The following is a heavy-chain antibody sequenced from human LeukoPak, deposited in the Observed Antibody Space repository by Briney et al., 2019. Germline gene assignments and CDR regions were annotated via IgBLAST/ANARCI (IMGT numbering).Heavy chain of an antibody. CDR2: IIPIFGTA. J-gene: IGHJ4*02. Sequence: SVKVSCKASGGTFSSYAISWVRQAPGQGLEWMGGIIPIFGTANYAQKFQGRVTITADESTSTAYMELSSLRSEDTAVYYCASGQTWHPSFRPQVGFDYWGQGTLVTVSS. CDR1: GGTFSSYA. CDR3: ASGQTWHPSFRPQVGFDY. V-gene: IGHV1-69*13. D-gene: IGHD3-16*02.